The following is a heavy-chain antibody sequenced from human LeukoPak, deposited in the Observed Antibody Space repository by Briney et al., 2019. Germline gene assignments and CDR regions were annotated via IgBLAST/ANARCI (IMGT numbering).Heavy chain of an antibody. V-gene: IGHV1-69*05. D-gene: IGHD3-9*01. CDR1: GGTFSSYA. Sequence: SVKVSCKASGGTFSSYAISWVRQAPGQGLEWMGRIIPIFGTANYAQKLQGRVTMTTDTSTSTAYMELRSLRSDDTAVYYCARYYDILTGYHDYWGQGTLVTVSS. J-gene: IGHJ4*02. CDR3: ARYYDILTGYHDY. CDR2: IIPIFGTA.